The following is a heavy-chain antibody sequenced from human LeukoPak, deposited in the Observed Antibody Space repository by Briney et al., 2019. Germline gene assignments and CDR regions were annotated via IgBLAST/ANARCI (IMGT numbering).Heavy chain of an antibody. CDR1: EFTFSNYG. D-gene: IGHD1-26*01. Sequence: GGSLRLSCAASEFTFSNYGMHWVRQAPGKGREWVAFLRHDGNDKAYVDSVKGRFSVSRDNSNNSLFLQMNSLRKEDTAVYYCARGLVGASTVFARHYFYMDVWGKGTTVTVS. CDR3: ARGLVGASTVFARHYFYMDV. V-gene: IGHV3-30*02. J-gene: IGHJ6*03. CDR2: LRHDGNDK.